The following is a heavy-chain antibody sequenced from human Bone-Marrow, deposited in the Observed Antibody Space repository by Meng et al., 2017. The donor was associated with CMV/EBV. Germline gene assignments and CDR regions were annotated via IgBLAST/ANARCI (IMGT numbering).Heavy chain of an antibody. J-gene: IGHJ5*02. CDR1: GGSVSSGSYY. CDR2: IYYSGST. V-gene: IGHV4-61*01. CDR3: ARAKRFDP. Sequence: SETLSLTCTVSGGSVSSGSYYWSWIRQPPGKGLEWIGYIYYSGSTNYNPSLKSRVTISVDTSKNQFSLKLSSVTAADTAVYYCARAKRFDPWGQGTLVTVSS.